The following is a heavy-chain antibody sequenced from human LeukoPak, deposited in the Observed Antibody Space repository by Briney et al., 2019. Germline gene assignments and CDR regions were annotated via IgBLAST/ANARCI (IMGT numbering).Heavy chain of an antibody. CDR1: GFTFSSYA. Sequence: PGKSLRLSCAASGFTFSSYAMSWVRQAPGKGLEWVSAISGSGGSTYYADSVKGRFTISRDNSKNTLYLQMNSLRAEDTAVYYCAKGAHPRATVTTLEFDPWGQGTLVTVSS. D-gene: IGHD4-11*01. V-gene: IGHV3-23*01. CDR3: AKGAHPRATVTTLEFDP. J-gene: IGHJ5*02. CDR2: ISGSGGST.